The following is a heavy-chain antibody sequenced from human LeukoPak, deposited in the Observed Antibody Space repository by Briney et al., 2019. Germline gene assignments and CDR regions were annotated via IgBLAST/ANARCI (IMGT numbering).Heavy chain of an antibody. CDR1: GDSISTSNSY. CDR3: ARHFRPFLSVTPFDY. D-gene: IGHD2-15*01. V-gene: IGHV4-39*01. CDR2: IYYSGNT. J-gene: IGHJ4*02. Sequence: SETLSLTCTVSGDSISTSNSYWGWIRQPPGKGLEWIGSIYYSGNTYYNASLKSRVTISVDTSKNQFSLKLSSVTAADTAVYYCARHFRPFLSVTPFDYWGQGTLVTVSS.